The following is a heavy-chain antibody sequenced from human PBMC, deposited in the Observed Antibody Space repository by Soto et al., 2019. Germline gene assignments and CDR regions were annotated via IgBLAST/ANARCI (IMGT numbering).Heavy chain of an antibody. CDR2: IYTSGST. D-gene: IGHD6-13*01. CDR3: ARVGSSGSAGNYYYYGMEV. V-gene: IGHV4-4*07. CDR1: GGSISSYY. J-gene: IGHJ6*02. Sequence: DTLSLTCTVSGGSISSYYWSWIRQPAGKGLEWIGRIYTSGSTNYNPSLKSRVTMSVDTSKNQFSLKLSSVTAADTAVYYCARVGSSGSAGNYYYYGMEVWGQGTKVTVSS.